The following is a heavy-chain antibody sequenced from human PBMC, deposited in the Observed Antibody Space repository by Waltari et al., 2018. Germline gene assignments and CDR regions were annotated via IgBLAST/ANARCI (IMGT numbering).Heavy chain of an antibody. J-gene: IGHJ4*02. CDR3: AKSTGSYYEVFDY. D-gene: IGHD1-26*01. V-gene: IGHV3-23*04. Sequence: EVRLVESGGGLVQPGGSLTLSCAASGFTFRNYGMSWVRQAPGKGLECVSTSSGSGGTTFYADSVKGRFTMSKDNSKNTLFLQMNSLRFDDTAEYYCAKSTGSYYEVFDYWGRGTLVTVSS. CDR1: GFTFRNYG. CDR2: SSGSGGTT.